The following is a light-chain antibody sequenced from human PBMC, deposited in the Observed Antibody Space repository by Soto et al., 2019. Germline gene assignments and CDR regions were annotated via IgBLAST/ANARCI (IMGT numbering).Light chain of an antibody. CDR2: AVS. V-gene: IGKV3-15*01. CDR3: QQYNKWPLT. Sequence: EIMMTQSPGTLSASPGERATLSCRASQSVSSNLAWYQQKPGQAPRLLIYAVSTRATGIPARFSGSGSGTEFTLTISSLQSEDFEVYYCQQYNKWPLTFGQGTKVDIK. CDR1: QSVSSN. J-gene: IGKJ1*01.